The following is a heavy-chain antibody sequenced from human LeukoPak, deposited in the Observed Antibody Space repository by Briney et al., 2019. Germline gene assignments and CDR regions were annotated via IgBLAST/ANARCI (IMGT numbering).Heavy chain of an antibody. J-gene: IGHJ4*02. CDR3: TNGRWSTGY. Sequence: GGSLRLSCAASGFTFSGSAMHWVRQASGKGLEWVGRIRSKANSYATAYAASVKGRFTISRDDSKNTAYLQMNSLKTEDTAVYYCTNGRWSTGYWGQGTLVTVSS. CDR2: IRSKANSYAT. V-gene: IGHV3-73*01. CDR1: GFTFSGSA. D-gene: IGHD4-23*01.